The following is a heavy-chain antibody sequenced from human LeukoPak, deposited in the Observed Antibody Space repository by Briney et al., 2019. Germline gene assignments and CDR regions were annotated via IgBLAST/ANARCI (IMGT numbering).Heavy chain of an antibody. Sequence: GGSLRLSCAASGFTFSSYWMHWVRQAPGKGLVWVSRINSDGSSTSYADSVKGRFTISRDNAKNTLYLQMNSLRAEDTAVYYCARGGYSSNPGVVWGQGTLVTVSS. V-gene: IGHV3-74*01. CDR3: ARGGYSSNPGVV. J-gene: IGHJ4*02. CDR2: INSDGSST. CDR1: GFTFSSYW. D-gene: IGHD6-13*01.